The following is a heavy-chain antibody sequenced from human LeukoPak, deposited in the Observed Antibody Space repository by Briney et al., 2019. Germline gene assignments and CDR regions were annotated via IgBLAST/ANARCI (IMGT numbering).Heavy chain of an antibody. D-gene: IGHD4-23*01. Sequence: GGSLRLSCAASGFTFSSYLMTWVRQAPGKGLEWVSYISTGSSTTYYADSVKGRFTISRDNVENSLYLQMNSLRDEDTAVYYCARVAAGYSVNYFDYWGQGTLVTVSS. V-gene: IGHV3-48*02. J-gene: IGHJ4*02. CDR2: ISTGSSTT. CDR1: GFTFSSYL. CDR3: ARVAAGYSVNYFDY.